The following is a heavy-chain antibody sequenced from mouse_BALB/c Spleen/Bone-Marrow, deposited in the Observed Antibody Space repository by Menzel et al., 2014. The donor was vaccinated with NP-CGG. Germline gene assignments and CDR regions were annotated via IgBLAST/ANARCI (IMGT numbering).Heavy chain of an antibody. CDR1: GDSITSGY. Sequence: EVKLVESGPSLVKPSQTPSLTCSVTGDSITSGYWNWIRKFPGNKLEYMGYISYSGSTYYNPSLKSRISITRDTSKNXYYLQLKSVTTEDTATYYCARFGYDYALDYWGQGTSVTVSS. D-gene: IGHD2-2*01. J-gene: IGHJ4*01. CDR2: ISYSGST. V-gene: IGHV3-8*02. CDR3: ARFGYDYALDY.